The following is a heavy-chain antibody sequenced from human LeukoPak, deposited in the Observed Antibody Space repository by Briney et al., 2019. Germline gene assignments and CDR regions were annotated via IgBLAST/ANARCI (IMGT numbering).Heavy chain of an antibody. D-gene: IGHD1-14*01. Sequence: GGSLRLSCTASGLTFSTYGFNWGREAPGKGVERVASIRTTGSDRYHADSIKGRFTISRANANNFPYLQMNSLRAEDTAVYYCATETNGRHYYYCGQGTLLTVSS. J-gene: IGHJ4*02. V-gene: IGHV3-21*06. CDR2: IRTTGSDR. CDR1: GLTFSTYG. CDR3: ATETNGRHYYY.